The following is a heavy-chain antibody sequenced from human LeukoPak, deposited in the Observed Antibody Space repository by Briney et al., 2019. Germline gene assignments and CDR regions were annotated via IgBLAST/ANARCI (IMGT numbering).Heavy chain of an antibody. CDR3: ARQAPPINWYFDL. Sequence: SETLSLTCTVSGGSISSYYWSWIRQPPGKGLEWIGYIYYSGSTNYNPSLKSRVTISVDTSKNQFSLKLSSVTAADTAVYYCARQAPPINWYFDLWAVAPWSLSPQ. J-gene: IGHJ2*01. V-gene: IGHV4-59*01. CDR1: GGSISSYY. CDR2: IYYSGST.